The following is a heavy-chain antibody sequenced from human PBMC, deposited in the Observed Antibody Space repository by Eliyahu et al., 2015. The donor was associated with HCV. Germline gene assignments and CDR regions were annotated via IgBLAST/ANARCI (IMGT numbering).Heavy chain of an antibody. V-gene: IGHV1-2*02. CDR3: ARDPGTDPDALDI. CDR2: INPQSGEI. CDR1: GFLSMVYY. J-gene: IGHJ3*02. D-gene: IGHD1-1*01. Sequence: QVQLVQSGAEVKKPGASVEVSCKASGFLSMVYYIHHWVRQAPGQGLEWMGWINPQSGEISYAQRFKGRVTVTRDTRIDTVYMEMRSLTSDDTAVYYCARDPGTDPDALDIWGRGTVVTVSS.